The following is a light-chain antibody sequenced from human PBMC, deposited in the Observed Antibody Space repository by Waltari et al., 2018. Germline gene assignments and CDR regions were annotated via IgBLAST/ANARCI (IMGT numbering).Light chain of an antibody. CDR1: RSVFYSPNNKNY. J-gene: IGKJ2*01. CDR3: QQYYSTPPYT. V-gene: IGKV4-1*01. CDR2: WAS. Sequence: DIGMTPSPDSLVISLGERATLNCTSSRSVFYSPNNKNYLAWYQHKVGQPPKLLISWASIRESGVPDRFSGSVSGTDFTLTISNLQPEDVAVYYCQQYYSTPPYTFGQGTKLEIK.